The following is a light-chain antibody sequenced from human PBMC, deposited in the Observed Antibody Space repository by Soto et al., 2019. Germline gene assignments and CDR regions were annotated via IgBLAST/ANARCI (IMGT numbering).Light chain of an antibody. J-gene: IGKJ4*01. V-gene: IGKV3-15*01. CDR3: QQDTSWPLT. CDR2: GAS. Sequence: EIVMTQSPATLSVSPGERATLSRRASQNIRISLSWYQQKPGQAPRLLIYGASTRATGVPARFSGSGSGTEFTLSISSLQSEDVGVYYCQQDTSWPLTFGGGTKVEIK. CDR1: QNIRIS.